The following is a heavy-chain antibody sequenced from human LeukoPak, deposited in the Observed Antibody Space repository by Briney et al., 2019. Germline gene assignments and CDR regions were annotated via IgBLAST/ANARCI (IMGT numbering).Heavy chain of an antibody. CDR2: ISASGSRT. V-gene: IGHV3-23*01. D-gene: IGHD3-22*01. J-gene: IGHJ4*02. CDR3: ATDRDSDASCYYVI. CDR1: GLSFSDYV. Sequence: PGGSLRLSCTASGLSFSDYVTTWVRQAPGKGLEWVSSISASGSRTVYADSAKGRFTISRDNSQNTVSLQMNTLRAEDTAIYYCATDRDSDASCYYVIGGQGTLVTVSS.